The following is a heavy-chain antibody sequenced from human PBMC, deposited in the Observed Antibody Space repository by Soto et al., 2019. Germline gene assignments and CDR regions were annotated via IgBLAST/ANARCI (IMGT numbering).Heavy chain of an antibody. Sequence: ASVKVSCKASGYTFTSYGISWVRQAPGQGLEWMGWISAYNGNTNYAQKHQGRVTMTTDTSTSTAYMELRSLRSDYTAVYYCAKDRSSTSCYAFDYWGQGTLVTVSS. D-gene: IGHD2-2*01. CDR2: ISAYNGNT. J-gene: IGHJ4*02. V-gene: IGHV1-18*01. CDR1: GYTFTSYG. CDR3: AKDRSSTSCYAFDY.